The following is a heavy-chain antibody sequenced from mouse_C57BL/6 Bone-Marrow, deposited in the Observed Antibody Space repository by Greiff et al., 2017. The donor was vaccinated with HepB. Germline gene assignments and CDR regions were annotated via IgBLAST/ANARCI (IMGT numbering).Heavy chain of an antibody. Sequence: VQLQQSGPELVKPGDSVKISCKASGYSFTGYFMNWVMQSHGKSLEWIGRINPYNGDTFYNQKFKGKATLTVDKSSSTAHMELRSLTSEDSAVYYCARRRGLLWLRRGAMDYWGQGTSVTVSS. V-gene: IGHV1-20*01. CDR1: GYSFTGYF. J-gene: IGHJ4*01. CDR2: INPYNGDT. CDR3: ARRRGLLWLRRGAMDY. D-gene: IGHD2-2*01.